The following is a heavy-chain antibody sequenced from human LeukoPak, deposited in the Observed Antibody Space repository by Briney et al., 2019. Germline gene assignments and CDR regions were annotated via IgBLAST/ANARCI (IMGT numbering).Heavy chain of an antibody. V-gene: IGHV1-2*02. Sequence: ASVKVSCKASGYTFTGYYMHWVRQAPGQGLEWMGWMNPNSGGTDYAQKFQGRVTMTRDTSISTAYMEVSRLRSDDTAVYYCARDYYDSSGYSRFDPWGQGTLVTVSS. CDR1: GYTFTGYY. CDR2: MNPNSGGT. CDR3: ARDYYDSSGYSRFDP. D-gene: IGHD3-22*01. J-gene: IGHJ5*02.